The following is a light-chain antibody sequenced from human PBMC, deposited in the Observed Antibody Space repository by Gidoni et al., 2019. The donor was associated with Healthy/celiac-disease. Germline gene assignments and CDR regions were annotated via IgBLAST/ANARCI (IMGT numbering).Light chain of an antibody. CDR3: QQYGSSPR. Sequence: EIVLTQSPGTLSLSPGERATLSGRASQSVSSSYLAWYQQKPGQAPRLLIYGASSRATGIPDRFSGSGSGTDFTLTISRLEPEDFAVYYCQQYGSSPRFGGGTKVEIK. CDR1: QSVSSSY. J-gene: IGKJ4*01. CDR2: GAS. V-gene: IGKV3-20*01.